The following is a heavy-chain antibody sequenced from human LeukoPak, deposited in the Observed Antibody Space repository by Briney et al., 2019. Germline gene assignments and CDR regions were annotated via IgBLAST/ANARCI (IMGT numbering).Heavy chain of an antibody. V-gene: IGHV3-9*01. D-gene: IGHD6-13*01. Sequence: GWSLRLSRAASGFTFDDYAMHWVRQAPGKGLEWVSGISWNSGSIGYADSVKGRFTISRDNAKNSLYLQMNSLRAEDTALYYCAKDTSIAAAGGTFFDYWGQGTLVTVSS. CDR3: AKDTSIAAAGGTFFDY. J-gene: IGHJ4*02. CDR1: GFTFDDYA. CDR2: ISWNSGSI.